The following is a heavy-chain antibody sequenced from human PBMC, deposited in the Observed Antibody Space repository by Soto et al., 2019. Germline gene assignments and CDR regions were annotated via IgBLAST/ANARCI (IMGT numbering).Heavy chain of an antibody. D-gene: IGHD3-10*01. J-gene: IGHJ4*01. CDR1: GFPSSTYGFSTYA. CDR3: AKGTSSEFLLSFDD. Sequence: EVQLLQSGGGLVQPGGSLRLSCMASGFPSSTYGFSTYAMTWVRQPPGKGLEWVSVITGSGSHSYYADSVKGRFTISRDNSRNTLFLQMDSLRADDTAGYFCAKGTSSEFLLSFDDWGHGTLVTVSS. CDR2: ITGSGSHS. V-gene: IGHV3-23*01.